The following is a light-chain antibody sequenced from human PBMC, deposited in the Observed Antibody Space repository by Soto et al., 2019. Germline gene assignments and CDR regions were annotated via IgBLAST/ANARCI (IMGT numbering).Light chain of an antibody. CDR1: QSVGSS. J-gene: IGKJ1*01. V-gene: IGKV3-11*01. CDR2: DAS. Sequence: EIVLTQSPATLSLSPGDRATLSCRASQSVGSSLAWYQQAPGQAPRLLIPDASNRATGIPPRFSGSRSGTDFTPTISSLEPEDFAVYYCQQRSNWPTSWTFGQGTKV. CDR3: QQRSNWPTSWT.